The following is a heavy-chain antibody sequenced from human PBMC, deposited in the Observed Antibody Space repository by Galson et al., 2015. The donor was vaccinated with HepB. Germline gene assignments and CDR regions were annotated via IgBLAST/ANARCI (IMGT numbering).Heavy chain of an antibody. CDR3: TREHHSSSPFDS. CDR1: GYTFTDYF. CDR2: INPNSGGS. J-gene: IGHJ4*02. Sequence: SVKVSCKASGYTFTDYFMHWVRQAPGQGLEWVGRINPNSGGSNYAQNFQGRVTMTRDTSINTAYMELSRLTSDDTAVFYCTREHHSSSPFDSWGQGTLVTVSS. D-gene: IGHD6-6*01. V-gene: IGHV1-2*06.